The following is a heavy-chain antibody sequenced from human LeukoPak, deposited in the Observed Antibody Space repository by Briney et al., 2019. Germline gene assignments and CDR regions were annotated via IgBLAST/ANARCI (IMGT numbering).Heavy chain of an antibody. CDR2: IIPIFGTA. CDR3: AVVPAAIEYYYYGMDV. Sequence: ASVKVSCKASGGTFSSYAISWVRQAPGQGLEWMGGIIPIFGTANYAQKFQGRVTMTEDTSTDTAYMELSSLRSEDTAVYYCAVVPAAIEYYYYGMDVWGQGTTVTVSS. J-gene: IGHJ6*02. CDR1: GGTFSSYA. V-gene: IGHV1-69*06. D-gene: IGHD2-2*01.